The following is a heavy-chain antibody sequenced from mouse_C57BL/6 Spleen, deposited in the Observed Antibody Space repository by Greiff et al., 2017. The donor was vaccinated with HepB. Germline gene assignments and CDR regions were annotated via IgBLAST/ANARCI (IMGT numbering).Heavy chain of an antibody. D-gene: IGHD1-1*01. V-gene: IGHV1-82*01. Sequence: VQLQQSGPELVKPGASVKISCKASGYAFSSSWMNWVKQRPGKGLEWIGRIYPGDGDTNYNGKFKGKATLTADKSSSTAYMQLSSLTSDDSAVYFCARSYGSEGYWGQGTTLTVSS. J-gene: IGHJ2*01. CDR2: IYPGDGDT. CDR3: ARSYGSEGY. CDR1: GYAFSSSW.